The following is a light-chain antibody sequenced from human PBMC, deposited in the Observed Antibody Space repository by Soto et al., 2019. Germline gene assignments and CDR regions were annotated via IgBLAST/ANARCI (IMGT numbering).Light chain of an antibody. Sequence: EIVLTQSPVTLSLSPGERATLSCRASQSVSGSYLAWFQQKPGQAPRLLIYGASSRATGIPDRFSGSGSGTDSTLTISRLEPEDFAVYYCQQYGSSPRTFGQGTKVDIK. V-gene: IGKV3-20*01. CDR1: QSVSGSY. CDR3: QQYGSSPRT. CDR2: GAS. J-gene: IGKJ1*01.